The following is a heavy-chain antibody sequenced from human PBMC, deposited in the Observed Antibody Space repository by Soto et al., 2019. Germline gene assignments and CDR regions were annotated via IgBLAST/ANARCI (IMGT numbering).Heavy chain of an antibody. CDR1: GFTFSNFG. CDR3: ARDLIGTVYGMDV. CDR2: IWYDGSNK. D-gene: IGHD3-16*02. Sequence: QVQLVESGGGVVQPGRSLRLSCAASGFTFSNFGMHWVRQAPGKGLEWVAVIWYDGSNKYYADSVKGRFTISRDNSKNTLYLQMNSLRADDTAVFYCARDLIGTVYGMDVWGQGTTVTVSS. V-gene: IGHV3-33*01. J-gene: IGHJ6*02.